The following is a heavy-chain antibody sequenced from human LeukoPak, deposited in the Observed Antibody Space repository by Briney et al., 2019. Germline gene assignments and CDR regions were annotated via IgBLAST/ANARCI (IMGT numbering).Heavy chain of an antibody. CDR1: GYTFTSYG. J-gene: IGHJ5*02. V-gene: IGHV1-18*01. CDR3: ARARPGPDIVVVPAANWFDP. CDR2: ISAYNGNT. D-gene: IGHD2-2*01. Sequence: GASVKVSCKASGYTFTSYGISWVRQAPGQGLEWMGWISAYNGNTNYAQKLQGRVTMTTDTSTSTAYMELRSLRSDDTAVYYCARARPGPDIVVVPAANWFDPWGQGTLVTVSS.